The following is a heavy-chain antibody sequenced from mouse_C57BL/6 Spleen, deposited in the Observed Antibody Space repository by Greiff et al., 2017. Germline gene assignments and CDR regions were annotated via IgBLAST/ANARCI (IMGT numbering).Heavy chain of an antibody. V-gene: IGHV1-81*01. CDR3: ARRESFAY. D-gene: IGHD6-2*01. CDR1: GYTFTSYG. CDR2: IYPRSGNT. J-gene: IGHJ3*01. Sequence: VQLQQSGAELARPGASVKLSCKASGYTFTSYGISWVKQRTGQGLEWIGEIYPRSGNTYYNEKFKGKATLTADTSSSTAYMELRSLTSEDSAVYFGARRESFAYWGQGTLVTVSA.